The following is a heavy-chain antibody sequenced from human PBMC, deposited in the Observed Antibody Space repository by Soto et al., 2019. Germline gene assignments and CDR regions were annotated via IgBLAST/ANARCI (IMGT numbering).Heavy chain of an antibody. J-gene: IGHJ6*02. D-gene: IGHD3-16*01. CDR1: GYTFTSYD. CDR3: ARVGVRAMDV. CDR2: MNPNSGNT. Sequence: QVQLVQSGAEVKKPGASVKVSCKASGYTFTSYDINWVRQATGQGLEWMGWMNPNSGNTGYAQKFQGRITMTRNTSIRTAYMALSSLTSDDMTVFYCARVGVRAMDVWGPGTTVTVS. V-gene: IGHV1-8*01.